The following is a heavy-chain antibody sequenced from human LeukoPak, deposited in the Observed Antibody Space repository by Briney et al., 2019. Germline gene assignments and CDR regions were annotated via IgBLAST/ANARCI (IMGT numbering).Heavy chain of an antibody. CDR1: GFTFSSYW. D-gene: IGHD3-3*01. Sequence: GGSLRLSCAASGFTFSSYWMHWVRQAPGKGLVWVSRINSDGSSTSYADSVKGRFTISRDNAKNTLYLQMNSLRAEDTAVYYCARGPYDFWSGYKGTAYIDYWGQGTLVTVSS. CDR2: INSDGSST. J-gene: IGHJ4*02. V-gene: IGHV3-74*01. CDR3: ARGPYDFWSGYKGTAYIDY.